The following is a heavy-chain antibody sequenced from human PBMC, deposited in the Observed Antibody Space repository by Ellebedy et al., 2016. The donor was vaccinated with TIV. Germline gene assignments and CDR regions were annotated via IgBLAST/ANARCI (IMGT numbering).Heavy chain of an antibody. D-gene: IGHD3-22*01. V-gene: IGHV4-30-4*01. J-gene: IGHJ2*01. Sequence: LRLXXTVSGGSISSGYYYWSWIRQPPGKGLEWIGYIYYSGSTYYNPSLKSRVTISVDTSKNQFSLKLSSVTAADTAVYYCARGGTYYDSSGSESPYWYFDLWGRGTLVTVSS. CDR2: IYYSGST. CDR3: ARGGTYYDSSGSESPYWYFDL. CDR1: GGSISSGYYY.